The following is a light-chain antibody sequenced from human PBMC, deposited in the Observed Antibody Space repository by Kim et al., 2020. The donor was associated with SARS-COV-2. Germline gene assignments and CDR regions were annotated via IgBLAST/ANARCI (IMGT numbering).Light chain of an antibody. V-gene: IGKV1-27*01. CDR3: QKYNSAPWT. CDR1: QGINRD. CDR2: GAS. Sequence: ASVGDAVTITCRASQGINRDLAWYQQRPGKVPKLLIYGASTLQSGVPSRFSGGGSGTDFTLTISGLQHEDVATYYCQKYNSAPWTFGQGTKVDIK. J-gene: IGKJ1*01.